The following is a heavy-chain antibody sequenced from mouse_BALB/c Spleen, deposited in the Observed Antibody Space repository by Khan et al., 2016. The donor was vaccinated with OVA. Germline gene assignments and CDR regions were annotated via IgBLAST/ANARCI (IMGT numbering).Heavy chain of an antibody. J-gene: IGHJ1*01. CDR2: ISTGDTYT. D-gene: IGHD1-1*01. CDR3: ARPPITTVVATSYWFFDV. V-gene: IGHV5-9-3*01. Sequence: EVELVESGGGLVKSGGSLKLSCAASGFTFSTYAMSWVRQTPEKRLEWVATISTGDTYTYYPDSVKGRFTISSYNAKNTLYLHMSSLRSEDTAMYYCARPPITTVVATSYWFFDVWGAGTTVTVST. CDR1: GFTFSTYA.